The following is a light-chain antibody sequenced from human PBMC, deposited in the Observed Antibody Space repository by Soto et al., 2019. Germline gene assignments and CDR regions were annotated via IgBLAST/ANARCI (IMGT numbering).Light chain of an antibody. CDR2: DAS. Sequence: DIQMTQSPSSLSASVGDRVTITCRASQSIDSYVNWYQQTPGKDPILLISDASSLPSGVPSRFSGSGYGTYFTLTISSLQPEDFATYYCQQSYPTPWTFGHGTKVEMK. J-gene: IGKJ1*01. CDR1: QSIDSY. CDR3: QQSYPTPWT. V-gene: IGKV1-39*01.